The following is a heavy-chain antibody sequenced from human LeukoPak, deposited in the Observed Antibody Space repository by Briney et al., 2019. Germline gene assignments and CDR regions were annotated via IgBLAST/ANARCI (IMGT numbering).Heavy chain of an antibody. CDR2: NSAYNGNT. V-gene: IGHV1-18*01. D-gene: IGHD3-3*01. Sequence: ASVKVSCKASGYTFTSYGISWVRQAPGQGLEWMGWNSAYNGNTNYAQKLQGRVTMTTDTSTSTAYMELRSLRSDDTAVYYCARAGYYDFWSGSTYGMDVWGQGTTVTVSS. CDR3: ARAGYYDFWSGSTYGMDV. J-gene: IGHJ6*02. CDR1: GYTFTSYG.